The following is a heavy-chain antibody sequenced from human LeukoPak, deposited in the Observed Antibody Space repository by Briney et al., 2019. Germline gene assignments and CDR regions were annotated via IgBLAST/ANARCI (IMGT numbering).Heavy chain of an antibody. D-gene: IGHD5-18*01. Sequence: GGSLRLSCAASGFTFPSYAMSWVRQAPGKGLNWVSAISDSGGSTYYADSVKGRFTISRDNSKNTLHPQMNSLRAEDTAVYYCAKRSDGYSGFDYWGQGTLVTLSS. CDR3: AKRSDGYSGFDY. V-gene: IGHV3-23*01. J-gene: IGHJ4*02. CDR1: GFTFPSYA. CDR2: ISDSGGST.